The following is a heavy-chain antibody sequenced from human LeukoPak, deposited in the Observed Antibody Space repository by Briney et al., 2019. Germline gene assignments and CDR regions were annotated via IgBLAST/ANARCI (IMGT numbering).Heavy chain of an antibody. CDR3: VKVSSSSWFGYFDY. D-gene: IGHD6-13*01. CDR1: GFTFSSYG. J-gene: IGHJ4*02. Sequence: GGSLRLSCAASGFTFSSYGMHWVRQAPGKGLEYVSAISSNGGSTYYADSVKGRFTISRDNSKNTLYLQMSSLRAEDTAVYYCVKVSSSSWFGYFDYWGQGTLVTVSS. CDR2: ISSNGGST. V-gene: IGHV3-64D*09.